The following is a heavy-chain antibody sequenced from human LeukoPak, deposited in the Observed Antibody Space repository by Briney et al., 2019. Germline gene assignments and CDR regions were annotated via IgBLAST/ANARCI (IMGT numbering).Heavy chain of an antibody. J-gene: IGHJ4*02. Sequence: GGSLRLSCAASGFTFSDHYMDWVRQAPGKGLEWLAFIWYDEITKNYADSVKGRFTISRDNSKNTLYVQLNSLRPDDTAVYYCAKDSSDYYFDYWGQGTLVTVSS. V-gene: IGHV3-30*02. CDR2: IWYDEITK. CDR1: GFTFSDHY. D-gene: IGHD3-22*01. CDR3: AKDSSDYYFDY.